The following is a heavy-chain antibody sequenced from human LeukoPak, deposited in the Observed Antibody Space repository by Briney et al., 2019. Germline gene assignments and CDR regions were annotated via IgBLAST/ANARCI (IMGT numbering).Heavy chain of an antibody. V-gene: IGHV3-7*01. D-gene: IGHD3-9*01. Sequence: GGSLRLSCTASGFPFSSHWMTWVRQAPGKGLEWVANIDYDGSEKYYVDSVKGRFTISRDNARNSLSLQMNSLRAEDTAVYYCARAATYYDILTGYFGYYYYYMDVLGKGTTVTVSS. CDR2: IDYDGSEK. J-gene: IGHJ6*03. CDR3: ARAATYYDILTGYFGYYYYYMDV. CDR1: GFPFSSHW.